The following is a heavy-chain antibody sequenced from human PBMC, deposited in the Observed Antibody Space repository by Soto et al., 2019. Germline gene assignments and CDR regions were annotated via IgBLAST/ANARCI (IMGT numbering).Heavy chain of an antibody. V-gene: IGHV1-69*06. D-gene: IGHD1-26*01. J-gene: IGHJ6*02. Sequence: SVNVPCKASGVTFRSYAISWVRQAPVQGLEWMGWIIPIFGTANYAQKFQGRVTITADKSTSTPYMELSSLRSEDTAVYYCARDHYSGSYSAYYYGMDVWGQGRTVNVSS. CDR1: GVTFRSYA. CDR2: IIPIFGTA. CDR3: ARDHYSGSYSAYYYGMDV.